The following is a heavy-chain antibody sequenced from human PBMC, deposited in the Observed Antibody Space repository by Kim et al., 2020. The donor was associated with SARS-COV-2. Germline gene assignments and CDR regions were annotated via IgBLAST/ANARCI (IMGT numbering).Heavy chain of an antibody. CDR1: GYTFTGYY. V-gene: IGHV1-2*02. Sequence: ASVKVSCKASGYTFTGYYMHWVRQAPGQGLEWMGWINPNTGGTNNAQKFQGRVSMTMDTSIRTAYMELSSLRSDDTAVYFWARVGSGSSPFDSCGQGTLFTVSS. CDR2: INPNTGGT. CDR3: ARVGSGSSPFDS. D-gene: IGHD1-26*01. J-gene: IGHJ4*02.